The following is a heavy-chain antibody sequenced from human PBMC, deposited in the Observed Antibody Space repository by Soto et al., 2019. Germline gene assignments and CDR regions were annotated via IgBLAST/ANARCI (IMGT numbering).Heavy chain of an antibody. CDR1: GGSVSSGAYY. J-gene: IGHJ3*02. CDR3: ARARLRAVYAFDI. V-gene: IGHV4-31*03. CDR2: IYYSGST. D-gene: IGHD5-12*01. Sequence: LSLTCTVSGGSVSSGAYYWTWIRQRPGKGLEWIGYIYYSGSTYYSPSLKSRLSISLDTSKNQFSLRLSSVTAADTAMYYCARARLRAVYAFDIWGQGTMVT.